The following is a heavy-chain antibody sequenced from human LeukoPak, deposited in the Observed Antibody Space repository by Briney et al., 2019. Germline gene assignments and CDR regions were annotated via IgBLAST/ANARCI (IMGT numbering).Heavy chain of an antibody. D-gene: IGHD5-18*01. Sequence: AASVKVSCTASGGTFRSYAISWVRQAPGQGLEWMGGIIPIFGTANYAQKFQGRVTITADESTSTAYMELSSLRSEDTAVYYCARDQGYRYGYGDFDYWGQGTLVTVSS. CDR3: ARDQGYRYGYGDFDY. V-gene: IGHV1-69*13. J-gene: IGHJ4*02. CDR2: IIPIFGTA. CDR1: GGTFRSYA.